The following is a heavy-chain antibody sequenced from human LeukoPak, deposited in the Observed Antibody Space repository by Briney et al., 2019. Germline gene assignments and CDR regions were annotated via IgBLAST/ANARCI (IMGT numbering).Heavy chain of an antibody. CDR1: GFTFDDYA. CDR2: ISWNSGSI. J-gene: IGHJ4*02. V-gene: IGHV3-9*01. CDR3: AKGTYYYDSSGSYYFDY. Sequence: PGGSLRLSCAASGFTFDDYAMHWVRQAPGKGLEWVSGISWNSGSIGYADSVKGRFTISRDNAKNSLYLQMNSLRAEDTALYYRAKGTYYYDSSGSYYFDYWGQGTLVTVSS. D-gene: IGHD3-22*01.